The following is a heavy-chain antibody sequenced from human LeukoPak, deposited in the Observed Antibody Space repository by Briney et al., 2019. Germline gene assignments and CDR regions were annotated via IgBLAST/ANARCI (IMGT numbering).Heavy chain of an antibody. CDR3: AKIVNYYYYYMDV. V-gene: IGHV3-53*01. CDR1: GFTVSSNS. CDR2: IFSST. Sequence: PGGSLRLSCTVSGFTVSSNSMSWVRQAPGKGLEWVSFIFSSTHYSDSVKGRFTISRDNSKNTLYLQMNSLRAEDTAVYYCAKIVNYYYYYMDVWGKGTTVTVSS. J-gene: IGHJ6*03. D-gene: IGHD1-26*01.